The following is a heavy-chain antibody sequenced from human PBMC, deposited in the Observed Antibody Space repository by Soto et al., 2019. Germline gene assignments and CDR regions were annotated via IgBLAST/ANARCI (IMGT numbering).Heavy chain of an antibody. D-gene: IGHD4-17*01. CDR1: GGSNSNYY. J-gene: IGHJ4*02. Sequence: PSETLSLTCTVSGGSNSNYYWSWIRQPPGKGLEWIGYIYYSGSTNYNPSLKSRVTISVDTSKNQFSLKLSSVTAADTAVYYCARHSSRTTVLGYWGQGTLVTVSS. V-gene: IGHV4-59*08. CDR3: ARHSSRTTVLGY. CDR2: IYYSGST.